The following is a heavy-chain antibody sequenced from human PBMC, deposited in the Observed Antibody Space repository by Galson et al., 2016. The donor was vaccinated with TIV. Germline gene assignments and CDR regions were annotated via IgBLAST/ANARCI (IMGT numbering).Heavy chain of an antibody. J-gene: IGHJ1*01. CDR1: GESFSDYY. D-gene: IGHD1-7*01. V-gene: IGHV4-34*01. CDR2: VDHSGIT. Sequence: ETLSLTCAVYGESFSDYYWSWIRQPPGKGPEWIGEVDHSGITNFNPSLKTRVTMSVDTSKNQFSLKLTSVTAADTAVYFCARGRRNSFYASREYFHHWGQGTLVTVSS. CDR3: ARGRRNSFYASREYFHH.